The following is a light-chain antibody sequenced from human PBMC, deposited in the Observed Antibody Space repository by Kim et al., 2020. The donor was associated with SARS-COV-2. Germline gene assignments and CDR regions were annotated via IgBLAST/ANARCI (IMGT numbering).Light chain of an antibody. CDR3: NSYAGSNIL. J-gene: IGLJ2*01. CDR2: EVS. CDR1: SSDVGGYNY. V-gene: IGLV2-8*01. Sequence: PGQSVTISCTGTSSDVGGYNYVSWYQQHPGKAPKLMIYEVSKRPSGVPDRFSGSKSGNTASLTVSGLQAEDEADYYCNSYAGSNILFGGGTQLTVL.